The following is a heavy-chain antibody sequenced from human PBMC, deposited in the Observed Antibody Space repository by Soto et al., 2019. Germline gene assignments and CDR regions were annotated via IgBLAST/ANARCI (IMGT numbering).Heavy chain of an antibody. CDR3: ARDHSWGYSSSWSQSYYYYYGMDV. D-gene: IGHD6-13*01. CDR2: ISYDGSNK. V-gene: IGHV3-30-3*01. Sequence: GGSLRLSCAASGFTFSSYAMHWVRQAPGKGLEWVAVISYDGSNKYYADSVKGRFTISRDNSKNTLYLQMNSLRAEDTAVYYCARDHSWGYSSSWSQSYYYYYGMDVWGQGTTVTVSS. J-gene: IGHJ6*02. CDR1: GFTFSSYA.